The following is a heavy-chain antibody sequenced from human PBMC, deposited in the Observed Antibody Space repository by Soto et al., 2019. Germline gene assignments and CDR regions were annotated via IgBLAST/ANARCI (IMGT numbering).Heavy chain of an antibody. CDR1: GFTFSSYG. CDR2: IWYDGSNK. J-gene: IGHJ4*02. V-gene: IGHV3-33*01. CDR3: ASLIPPITKGGDG. Sequence: PGGSLRLSCAASGFTFSSYGMHWVRQAPGKGLEWVAVIWYDGSNKYYADSVKGRFTISRDNSKNTLYLQMNSLRAEDTAVYYCASLIPPITKGGDGWGQGTLVTVSS. D-gene: IGHD3-3*01.